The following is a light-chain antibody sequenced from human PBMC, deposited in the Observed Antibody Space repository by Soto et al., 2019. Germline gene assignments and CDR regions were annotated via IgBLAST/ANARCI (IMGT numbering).Light chain of an antibody. CDR1: SSDVGGYNY. V-gene: IGLV2-14*03. CDR2: DVN. CDR3: SSSTSRNLLI. Sequence: QSALTQPASVSGSPGQSIAISCTGTSSDVGGYNYVSWYQQHPGKVPKLIIYDVNNRPSGVSNRFSGSKSGNTASLTISGLQAEDEADYYCSSSTSRNLLIFGGGTKLTVL. J-gene: IGLJ2*01.